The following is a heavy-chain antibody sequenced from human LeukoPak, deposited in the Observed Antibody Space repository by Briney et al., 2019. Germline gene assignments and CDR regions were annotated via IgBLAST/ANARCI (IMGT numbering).Heavy chain of an antibody. CDR2: VSYGGSNK. V-gene: IGHV3-30*04. Sequence: GGSLRLSCAASGFTFSSYAMHWVRQAPGKGLEWVAVVSYGGSNKYYANSVKRRLTISRDKSKNTLHLQMNSLRAEDTAIYYCARDTSFAVGATLDFWGQGTLVTVSS. CDR3: ARDTSFAVGATLDF. J-gene: IGHJ4*02. CDR1: GFTFSSYA. D-gene: IGHD1-26*01.